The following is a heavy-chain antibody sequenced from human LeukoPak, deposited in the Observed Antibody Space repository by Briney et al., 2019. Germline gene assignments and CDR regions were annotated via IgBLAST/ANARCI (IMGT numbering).Heavy chain of an antibody. D-gene: IGHD6-13*01. CDR3: AKEGNPYSSRSHFDY. V-gene: IGHV3-30*18. J-gene: IGHJ4*02. Sequence: GGSLRLSCAASGFTFSSYGMHWVRQAPGKGLEWVAVTSYDGSNKYYADSVKGRFTISRDNSKNTLYLQMNSLRAEDTAVYYCAKEGNPYSSRSHFDYWGQGTLVTVSS. CDR2: TSYDGSNK. CDR1: GFTFSSYG.